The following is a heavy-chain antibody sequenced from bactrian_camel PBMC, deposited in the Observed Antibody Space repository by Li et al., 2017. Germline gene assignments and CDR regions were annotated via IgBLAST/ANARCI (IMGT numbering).Heavy chain of an antibody. D-gene: IGHD4*01. CDR1: GYAFYTDC. J-gene: IGHJ4*01. V-gene: IGHV3S60*01. CDR3: AASRLGSTINWRQERRCGY. Sequence: HVQLVESGGDSVQAGGSLRLSCAVSGYAFYTDCMAWFRQAPGKEREGVASITLETGITDYADSVKGRFTISQDGSENTVYLRMNGLKPEDTAMYYCAASRLGSTINWRQERRCGYWGSGTQVTVS. CDR2: ITLETGIT.